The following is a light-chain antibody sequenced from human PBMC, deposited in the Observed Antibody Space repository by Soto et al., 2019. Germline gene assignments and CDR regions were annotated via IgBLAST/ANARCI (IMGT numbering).Light chain of an antibody. J-gene: IGLJ1*01. V-gene: IGLV2-8*01. Sequence: QSALTQPASVSGSPGQSTTISCTGTSSDVGGYNYVSWYQQHPGKAPKLMIYEVSKRPSGVPNRFSGSKSGNTASLTVSGLQAEDEADYYCSSYAGSNNYVFGTGTKVTV. CDR2: EVS. CDR1: SSDVGGYNY. CDR3: SSYAGSNNYV.